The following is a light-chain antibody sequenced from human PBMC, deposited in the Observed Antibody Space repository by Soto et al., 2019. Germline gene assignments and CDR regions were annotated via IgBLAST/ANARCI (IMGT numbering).Light chain of an antibody. J-gene: IGKJ2*01. CDR1: QSLVFSDGNTF. V-gene: IGKV2-30*01. CDR2: KVS. Sequence: DVVMTQSPLSLPVTLGQPASISCRSSQSLVFSDGNTFLNWFHQRPGQSPRRLIYKVSNRDSGVPHRFSDSGAGTDFTLKISRVEAEDVGVYYCRQSTHWRGTFAQGTKLQIK. CDR3: RQSTHWRGT.